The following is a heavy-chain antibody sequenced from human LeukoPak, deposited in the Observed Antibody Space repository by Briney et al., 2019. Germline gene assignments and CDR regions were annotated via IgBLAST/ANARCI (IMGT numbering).Heavy chain of an antibody. CDR2: ISGSGGSP. V-gene: IGHV3-23*01. J-gene: IGHJ5*02. CDR1: GFTFSSYA. D-gene: IGHD3-16*01. CDR3: AKAIEYDYVWGSLNH. Sequence: GGSLSLSCAASGFTFSSYAMSWVRQAPGKGMEWVSAISGSGGSPYYADSLKGRFTISRDNSKNTLYLQMNSLRAEDTAVYYCAKAIEYDYVWGSLNHWGQGTLVTVSS.